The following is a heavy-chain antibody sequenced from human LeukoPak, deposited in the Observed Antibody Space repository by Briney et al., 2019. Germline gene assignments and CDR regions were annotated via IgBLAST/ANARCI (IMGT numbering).Heavy chain of an antibody. Sequence: SETLSLTCAVYGGSFSGFYWSWIRQPPGKGLEWIGEINHSGSTNCNPSLKSRVIISVDMSKNQFSLKLSSVTAADTAVYYCARGTAAGDYYYAMDVWGQGTTVTVSS. CDR3: ARGTAAGDYYYAMDV. V-gene: IGHV4-34*01. J-gene: IGHJ6*02. CDR2: INHSGST. D-gene: IGHD6-13*01. CDR1: GGSFSGFY.